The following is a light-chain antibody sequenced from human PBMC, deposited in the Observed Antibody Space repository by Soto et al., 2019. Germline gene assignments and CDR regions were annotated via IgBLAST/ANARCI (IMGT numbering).Light chain of an antibody. CDR1: QSVSSY. CDR2: GAS. CDR3: QQYKDWPKT. Sequence: ETVMTQSPATLSVSPGEGAVLSCRASQSVSSYLAWYQQRPGQAPRLLIYGASTRATGIPTRFSGSGSGTEFTLTIGSLQSEDSAVYYCQQYKDWPKTFGQGTKVEIQ. V-gene: IGKV3-15*01. J-gene: IGKJ1*01.